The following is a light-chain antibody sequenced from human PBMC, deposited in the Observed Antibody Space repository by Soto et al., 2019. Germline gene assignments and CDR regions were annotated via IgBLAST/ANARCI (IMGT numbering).Light chain of an antibody. CDR1: QSVSSS. Sequence: VITQSTTTLSVSPGERATLSCRASQSVSSSLAWYQQKHGQAPRLLIYGASTRDTGIPARFSGSWSGTECSFTVTRLQSEDFSVYYCQQYDQSPITFGQGTRLEI. V-gene: IGKV3-15*01. CDR2: GAS. J-gene: IGKJ5*01. CDR3: QQYDQSPIT.